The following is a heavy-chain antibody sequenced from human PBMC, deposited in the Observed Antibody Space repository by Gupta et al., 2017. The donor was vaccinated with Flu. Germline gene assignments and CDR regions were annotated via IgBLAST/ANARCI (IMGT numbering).Heavy chain of an antibody. J-gene: IGHJ4*02. D-gene: IGHD6-13*01. CDR1: GFTFSSYG. Sequence: QVQLVESGGGVVQPGRSLRLSCAASGFTFSSYGIHWVRQAPGKGLEWVAVISYDGSNKYYADSVKGRFTISRDNSKNTLYLQMNSLRAEDTAVYYCAKQFRFGDSSSWLTPDYWGQGTLVTVSS. CDR3: AKQFRFGDSSSWLTPDY. V-gene: IGHV3-30*18. CDR2: ISYDGSNK.